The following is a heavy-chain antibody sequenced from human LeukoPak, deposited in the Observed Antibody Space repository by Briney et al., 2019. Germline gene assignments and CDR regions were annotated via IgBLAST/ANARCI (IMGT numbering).Heavy chain of an antibody. V-gene: IGHV4-34*01. CDR1: GGSFSDYY. D-gene: IGHD2-2*01. CDR2: INHSGST. CDR3: ARVRVVPAAVGRIKVDYGMDV. Sequence: SETLSLTCAVYGGSFSDYYWSWIRQPPGKGLEWIGEINHSGSTNYNPSLKSRVTISVDTSKNQFSLKLSSVTAADTAVYYCARVRVVPAAVGRIKVDYGMDVWGKGTTVTVSS. J-gene: IGHJ6*04.